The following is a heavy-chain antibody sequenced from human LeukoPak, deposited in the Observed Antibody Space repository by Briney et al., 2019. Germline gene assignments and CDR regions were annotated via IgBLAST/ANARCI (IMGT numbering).Heavy chain of an antibody. CDR2: ISTDGSQT. J-gene: IGHJ4*02. CDR3: TSFFETN. CDR1: GFTFSNYW. D-gene: IGHD2/OR15-2a*01. Sequence: GGSLRLSCEASGFTFSNYWMHWVRQAPGKGLMWVSQISTDGSQTFYADSVKGRFTISRDSAKNTVYLHMNSLRVEDTAVYYCTSFFETNWGQGTLVTVSS. V-gene: IGHV3-74*01.